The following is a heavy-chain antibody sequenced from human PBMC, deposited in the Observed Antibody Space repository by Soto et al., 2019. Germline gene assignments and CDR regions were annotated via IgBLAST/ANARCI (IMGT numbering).Heavy chain of an antibody. J-gene: IGHJ5*02. D-gene: IGHD6-13*01. CDR3: ARASIAAAGTWWFDP. Sequence: ETLSLTCTVSGGSISSYYWSWIRQPPGKGLEWIGYIYYSGSTNYNPSLKSRVTISVDTSKNQFSLKLSSVTAADTAVYYCARASIAAAGTWWFDPWGQGTLVTVSS. CDR1: GGSISSYY. CDR2: IYYSGST. V-gene: IGHV4-59*01.